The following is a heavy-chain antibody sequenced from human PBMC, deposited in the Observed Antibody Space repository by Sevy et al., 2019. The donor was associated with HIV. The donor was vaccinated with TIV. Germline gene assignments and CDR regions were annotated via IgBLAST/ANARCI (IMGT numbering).Heavy chain of an antibody. CDR2: ISGSGGST. V-gene: IGHV3-23*01. CDR1: GFTFSSYA. CDR3: AKDSACSSTSCYALGLIDY. J-gene: IGHJ4*02. D-gene: IGHD2-2*01. Sequence: GGSLRLSCAASGFTFSSYAMSWVRQAPGKGLEWVSAISGSGGSTYYADSVKGRFTISRDNSKNRLYLQMNGLRAEETAVYYCAKDSACSSTSCYALGLIDYWGQGTLVTVSS.